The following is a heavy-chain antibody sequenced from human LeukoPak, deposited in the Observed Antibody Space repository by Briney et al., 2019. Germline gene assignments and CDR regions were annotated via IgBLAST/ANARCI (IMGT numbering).Heavy chain of an antibody. J-gene: IGHJ3*02. CDR2: IYYSGST. D-gene: IGHD3-10*01. CDR1: GGSISSYY. Sequence: PSETLSLTCTVSGGSISSYYWSWIRQPPGKVLEWMGYIYYSGSTNYNPSLKSRVTISVDTSKNQFSLKLSSVTAADTAVYYCAREGRLLWFGEYTADAFDIWGQGTMVTVSS. V-gene: IGHV4-59*01. CDR3: AREGRLLWFGEYTADAFDI.